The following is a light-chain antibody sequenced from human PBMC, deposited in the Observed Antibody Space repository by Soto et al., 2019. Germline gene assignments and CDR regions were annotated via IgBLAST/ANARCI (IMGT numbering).Light chain of an antibody. CDR1: KSDIGVYDF. J-gene: IGLJ1*01. CDR2: EVS. CDR3: KSYAGSNTYV. V-gene: IGLV2-8*01. Sequence: QSVLTQPPSASGSPGQSVTISCTGTKSDIGVYDFVSWYQHLPGKAPRLIIYEVSQRPSGVPDRFSGSKPGNTASLTVSGLQAADEADYFCKSYAGSNTYVFGSGTKVTVL.